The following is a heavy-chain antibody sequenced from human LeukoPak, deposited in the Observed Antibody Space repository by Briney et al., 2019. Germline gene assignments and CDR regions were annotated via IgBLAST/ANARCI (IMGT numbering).Heavy chain of an antibody. CDR1: GGSISNSNW. D-gene: IGHD3-9*01. J-gene: IGHJ4*02. V-gene: IGHV4-4*02. Sequence: SETLSLTCAVSGGSISNSNWWSWVRQPPGKGLEWIGEIYLSGSTNYNPSLKSRVTISVDKSKNQLSLKLSSVTAADTAVYYCARNRDILTGYPDYWGQGTLVTVSS. CDR3: ARNRDILTGYPDY. CDR2: IYLSGST.